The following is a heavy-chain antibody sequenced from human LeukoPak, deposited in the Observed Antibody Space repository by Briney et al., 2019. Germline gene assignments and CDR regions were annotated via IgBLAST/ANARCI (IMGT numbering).Heavy chain of an antibody. CDR2: ISAYNGNT. CDR1: GYTFTSYG. D-gene: IGHD2-2*01. Sequence: ASVKVSCKPSGYTFTSYGISWVRQAPGQGLEWMGWISAYNGNTNYAQKLQGRVTMTTDTSTSTAYMELRSLRSDDTAVYYCARDRDIVVVPAAGDWFDPWGQGTLVTVSS. J-gene: IGHJ5*02. CDR3: ARDRDIVVVPAAGDWFDP. V-gene: IGHV1-18*01.